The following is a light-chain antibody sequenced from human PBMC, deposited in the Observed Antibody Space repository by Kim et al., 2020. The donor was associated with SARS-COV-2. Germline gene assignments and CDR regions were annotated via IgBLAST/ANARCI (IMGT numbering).Light chain of an antibody. CDR1: QSLLHDNGNNY. CDR2: LGS. CDR3: MQALQTPDT. V-gene: IGKV2-28*01. J-gene: IGKJ2*01. Sequence: DIVMTQSPVSLPVTPGEPASISCRSSQSLLHDNGNNYLDWYLQKPGHSPQLLIYLGSNRASGVPDRFSGSGSGTDFTLRISRVEAEDVGVYYCMQALQTPDTFGQGTKLEI.